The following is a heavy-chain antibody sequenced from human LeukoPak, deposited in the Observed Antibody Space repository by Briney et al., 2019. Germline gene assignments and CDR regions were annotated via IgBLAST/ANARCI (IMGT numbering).Heavy chain of an antibody. CDR2: IYYSGST. V-gene: IGHV4-31*03. CDR1: GGSINSGTYY. D-gene: IGHD2-8*01. CDR3: AREGLGHCPNGVCFGGGPFDY. J-gene: IGHJ4*02. Sequence: SQTLSLTCTVSGGSINSGTYYWNWIRQHPGKGLEWIGYIYYSGSTYYSPSLKSRVTISMDTSKNQFSLELSSVTAADTAVYYCAREGLGHCPNGVCFGGGPFDYWGQGTLVTVSS.